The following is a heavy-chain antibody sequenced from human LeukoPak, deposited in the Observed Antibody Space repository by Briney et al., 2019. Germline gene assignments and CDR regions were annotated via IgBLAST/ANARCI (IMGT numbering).Heavy chain of an antibody. V-gene: IGHV3-7*01. D-gene: IGHD6-19*01. CDR1: GFTFSSYS. CDR3: ARDEVAALGD. Sequence: GGSLRLSCAASGFTFSSYSMNWVRQAPGKGLEWVANINEDGSEKFYVDSVKGRFTISRDNSKNSLYLQLNSLRAEDTGVYYCARDEVAALGDWGQGTLVTVSS. CDR2: INEDGSEK. J-gene: IGHJ4*02.